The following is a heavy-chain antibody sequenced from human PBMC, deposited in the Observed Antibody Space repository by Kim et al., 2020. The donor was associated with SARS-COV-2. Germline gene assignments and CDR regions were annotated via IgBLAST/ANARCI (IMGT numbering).Heavy chain of an antibody. CDR3: ARLYDGGDY. V-gene: IGHV3-11*01. D-gene: IGHD5-12*01. CDR2: TV. J-gene: IGHJ4*02. Sequence: TVYYADSVECLFTIARDNAKKSLYRQMNSLRADDTAVYYCARLYDGGDYWGQGTLVTVSS.